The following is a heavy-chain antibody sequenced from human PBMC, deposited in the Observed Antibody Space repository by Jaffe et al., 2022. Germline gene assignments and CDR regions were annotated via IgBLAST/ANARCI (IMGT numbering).Heavy chain of an antibody. CDR2: IRYDGSNK. Sequence: QVQLVESGGGVVQPGGSLRLSCAASGFTISNYGMHWVRQAPGKGLEWVAFIRYDGSNKYYADSVKGRFTISRDISKNTLYLQMNSLRPEDTSVYHCAKDGHFHDRGWFDPWGQGTLVTVSS. J-gene: IGHJ5*02. D-gene: IGHD3-22*01. CDR1: GFTISNYG. CDR3: AKDGHFHDRGWFDP. V-gene: IGHV3-30*02.